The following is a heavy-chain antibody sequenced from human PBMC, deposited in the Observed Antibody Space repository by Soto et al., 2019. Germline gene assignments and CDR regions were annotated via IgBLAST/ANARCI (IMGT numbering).Heavy chain of an antibody. CDR3: ASTEQFGELSSPYYYYYYGMDV. Sequence: GASVKVSCKASGYTFTGYYMHWVRQAPGQGLEWMGWINPNSGGTNYAQKFQGRVTMTRDTSISTAYMELSRLRSDDTAVYYCASTEQFGELSSPYYYYYYGMDVWGQGTTVTVSS. CDR1: GYTFTGYY. J-gene: IGHJ6*02. CDR2: INPNSGGT. D-gene: IGHD3-10*01. V-gene: IGHV1-2*02.